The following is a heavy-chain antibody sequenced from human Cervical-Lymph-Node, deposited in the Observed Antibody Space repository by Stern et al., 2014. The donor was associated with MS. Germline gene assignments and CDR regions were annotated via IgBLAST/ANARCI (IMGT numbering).Heavy chain of an antibody. J-gene: IGHJ5*02. Sequence: QVQLQESGPGLVKPSETLSLTCSVSGGFISTYFWTWIRQPPGKGLEWLGYVYFNGSTNYNPSLKSRVTISVDTSKNQFSLNLKSVTAADTAVYYCARALRQRYSWFDPWGQGTRVTVSS. CDR3: ARALRQRYSWFDP. CDR1: GGFISTYF. CDR2: VYFNGST. D-gene: IGHD1-1*01. V-gene: IGHV4-59*01.